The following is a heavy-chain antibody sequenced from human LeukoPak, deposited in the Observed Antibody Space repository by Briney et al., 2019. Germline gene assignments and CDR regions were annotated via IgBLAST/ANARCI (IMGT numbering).Heavy chain of an antibody. CDR3: ARHRETAAGTMDY. CDR2: IYIDGNT. J-gene: IGHJ4*02. V-gene: IGHV4-61*02. Sequence: PSETLSLTCTVSGDSISSGKYYWSWVRQPAGKELEWIGRIYIDGNTDYNPSLKSRVTISVDTSKNQFSLELSSVTAADTAVYYCARHRETAAGTMDYWGQGTLVTVSS. CDR1: GDSISSGKYY. D-gene: IGHD6-13*01.